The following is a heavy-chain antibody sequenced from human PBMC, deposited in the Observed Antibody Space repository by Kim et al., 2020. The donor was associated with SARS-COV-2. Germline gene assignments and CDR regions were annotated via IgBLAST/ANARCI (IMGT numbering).Heavy chain of an antibody. CDR3: ARREAGSNYFDY. Sequence: PSLEGRVTMARDTTKSQIPLKLSAVTAADTAVYYCARREAGSNYFDYWGQGTLVTVSS. D-gene: IGHD1-26*01. V-gene: IGHV4-59*08. J-gene: IGHJ4*02.